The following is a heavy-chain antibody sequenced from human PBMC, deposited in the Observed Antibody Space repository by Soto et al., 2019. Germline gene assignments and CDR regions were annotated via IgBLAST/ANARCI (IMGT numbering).Heavy chain of an antibody. Sequence: QVQLVESGGGVVQPGRSLRVSCAASGFTFSSYAMHWVRQAPGKGLEWVAVISYDGSNKYYADSVKGRFTISRDNSKNTLYLQMNSLRAEATAVYYCARNIVPRSDYYGTDVWGQGTTVTVSS. CDR2: ISYDGSNK. J-gene: IGHJ6*02. CDR3: ARNIVPRSDYYGTDV. V-gene: IGHV3-30-3*01. D-gene: IGHD2-2*01. CDR1: GFTFSSYA.